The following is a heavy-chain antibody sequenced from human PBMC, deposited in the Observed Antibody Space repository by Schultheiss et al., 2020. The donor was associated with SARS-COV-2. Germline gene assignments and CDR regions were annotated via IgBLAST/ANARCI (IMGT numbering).Heavy chain of an antibody. J-gene: IGHJ4*02. V-gene: IGHV4-34*01. CDR1: GGSFSGYY. CDR2: INHSGST. D-gene: IGHD6-19*01. Sequence: SETLSLTCAVYGGSFSGYYWSWIRQPPGKGLEWIGEINHSGSTKYNPSLKSRVTISVDTSKNQFSLRLSSVTAADTAVYFCARGGDGGWSFDYWGQGTLVTVSS. CDR3: ARGGDGGWSFDY.